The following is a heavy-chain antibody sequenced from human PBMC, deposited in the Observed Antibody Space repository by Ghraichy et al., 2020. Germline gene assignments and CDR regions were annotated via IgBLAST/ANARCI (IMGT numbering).Heavy chain of an antibody. CDR1: GDSISNYY. Sequence: SETLSLTCTVSGDSISNYYCTWIWQRPRKGLEWIGYVYFTGSTNYNPSLKSRVTISMDTSKNQFSLRLSPVTAADTASSYCARCCFGGRCPDYWGQGTLVTVAT. V-gene: IGHV4-59*01. D-gene: IGHD2-15*01. J-gene: IGHJ4*02. CDR2: VYFTGST. CDR3: ARCCFGGRCPDY.